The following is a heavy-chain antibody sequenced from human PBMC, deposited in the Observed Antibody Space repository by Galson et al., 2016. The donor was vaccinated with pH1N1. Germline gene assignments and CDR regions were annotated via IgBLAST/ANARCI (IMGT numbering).Heavy chain of an antibody. CDR2: IYLSDSHT. CDR1: GYSLTNYW. Sequence: SGAEVKKPGESLRISCEGFGYSLTNYWIVWVRQMPGKGLEWMGIIYLSDSHTTYSPSFQGQVTISADKYISTAYLERSSLKASDTATYYCASTRPQFRYFDWQKPHSFDYWGQGTLVTVSS. D-gene: IGHD3-9*01. CDR3: ASTRPQFRYFDWQKPHSFDY. V-gene: IGHV5-51*01. J-gene: IGHJ4*02.